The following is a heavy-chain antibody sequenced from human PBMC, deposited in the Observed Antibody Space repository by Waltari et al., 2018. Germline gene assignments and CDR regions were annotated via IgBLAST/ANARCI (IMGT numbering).Heavy chain of an antibody. CDR1: GGSISSYY. V-gene: IGHV4-59*01. CDR2: IDYSGST. D-gene: IGHD6-19*01. Sequence: QVQLQESGPGLVKPSETLSLTCTVSGGSISSYYWSWIRQPPGKGLEWIGYIDYSGSTNYNPSLKSRVTISVDTSKNQFSLKLSSVTAADTAVYYCARLSRIAVATTFDYWGQGTLVTVSS. CDR3: ARLSRIAVATTFDY. J-gene: IGHJ4*02.